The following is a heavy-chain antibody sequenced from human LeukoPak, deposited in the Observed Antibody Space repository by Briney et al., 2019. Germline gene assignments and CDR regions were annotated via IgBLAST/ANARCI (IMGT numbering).Heavy chain of an antibody. D-gene: IGHD3-10*01. CDR2: IYHSEST. J-gene: IGHJ4*02. CDR3: ARIMVRGVMEY. V-gene: IGHV4-38-2*01. CDR1: GYFISSGYY. Sequence: PSETLSLTCAVSGYFISSGYYWGWIRQPPGKGLEWIGNIYHSESTNYNPSLKSRVTISVGTSKNQFSLKLSSVTAADTAVYYCARIMVRGVMEYWGQGILVTVSS.